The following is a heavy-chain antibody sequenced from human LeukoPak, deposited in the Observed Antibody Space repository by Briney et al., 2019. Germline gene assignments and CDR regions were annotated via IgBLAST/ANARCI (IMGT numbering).Heavy chain of an antibody. CDR1: GFSFRTYA. D-gene: IGHD3-16*01. CDR2: IGGSSDIT. Sequence: GGSLRLSCAASGFSFRTYAMTWVRQAPGKGLEWVSSIGGSSDITYYADSVKGRFTISGDTSKNTLYLQMNSLRAEDTALYQCAKVHGVALWGQGTLVTVSS. CDR3: AKVHGVAL. V-gene: IGHV3-23*01. J-gene: IGHJ5*02.